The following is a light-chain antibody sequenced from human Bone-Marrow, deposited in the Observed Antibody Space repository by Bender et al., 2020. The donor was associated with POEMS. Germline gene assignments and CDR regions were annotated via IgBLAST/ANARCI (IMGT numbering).Light chain of an antibody. CDR1: SSDVGGYNY. V-gene: IGLV2-11*01. CDR2: EGS. Sequence: QSALTQPRSVSGSPGQSVTISCTGTSSDVGGYNYVSWYQHHPGKAPKLMIYEGSKRPSGVSNRISGSKSGNTASLTISGLQAEDEADYYCCSYAGSNTLVFGGGTKVTVL. CDR3: CSYAGSNTLV. J-gene: IGLJ2*01.